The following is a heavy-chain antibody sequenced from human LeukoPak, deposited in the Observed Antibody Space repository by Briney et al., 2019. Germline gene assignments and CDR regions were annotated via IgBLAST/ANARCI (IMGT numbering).Heavy chain of an antibody. CDR2: IYGRAST. V-gene: IGHV4-38-2*01. Sequence: KPSETVSLTCAVSGYSLGKNYYWGWIRQSPGKGLEWIGRIYGRASTSYNPSLMNRVTMSVDTSKNHFSLQLTSVTAADTAVYYCARYDSRGSASTKFDYWGPGIQVTVSS. J-gene: IGHJ4*02. CDR1: GYSLGKNYY. CDR3: ARYDSRGSASTKFDY. D-gene: IGHD3-3*01.